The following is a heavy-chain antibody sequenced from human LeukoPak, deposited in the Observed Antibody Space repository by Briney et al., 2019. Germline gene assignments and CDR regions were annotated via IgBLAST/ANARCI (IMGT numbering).Heavy chain of an antibody. Sequence: ASVKASCKASGYTFTSYGISWVRQAPGQGLEWMGWISAYNGNTNYAQKLQGRVTMTTDTSTSTAYMELRSLRSDDTAVYYCARGGKYCSGGSCFLDYWGQGTLVTVSS. CDR1: GYTFTSYG. V-gene: IGHV1-18*01. J-gene: IGHJ4*02. D-gene: IGHD2-15*01. CDR3: ARGGKYCSGGSCFLDY. CDR2: ISAYNGNT.